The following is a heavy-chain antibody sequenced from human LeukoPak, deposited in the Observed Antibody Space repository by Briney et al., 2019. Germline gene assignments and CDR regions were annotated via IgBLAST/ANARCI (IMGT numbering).Heavy chain of an antibody. Sequence: GASVKVSCKASGYTFTSYGISWVRQAPGQGLEWMGWISAYNGNTNYTQKLQGRVTMTTDTSTSTAYMELRSPRSDDTAVYYCARETGDSGSYYGEWFDPWGQGTLVTVSS. D-gene: IGHD1-26*01. V-gene: IGHV1-18*01. CDR1: GYTFTSYG. CDR3: ARETGDSGSYYGEWFDP. CDR2: ISAYNGNT. J-gene: IGHJ5*02.